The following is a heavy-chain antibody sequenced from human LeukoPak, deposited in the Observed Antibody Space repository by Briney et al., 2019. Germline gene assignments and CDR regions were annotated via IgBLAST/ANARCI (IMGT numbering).Heavy chain of an antibody. J-gene: IGHJ4*02. CDR1: GYSISSGYY. CDR2: IYHSGST. Sequence: SETLSLTCAVSGYSISSGYYWGWIRQPPGKGLEWIGSIYHSGSTYYNPSLKSRVTISVDTSKNQFSLKLSSVTATDTAVYYCARGGRGYSYVPRRGFDYWGQGTLVTVSS. V-gene: IGHV4-38-2*01. CDR3: ARGGRGYSYVPRRGFDY. D-gene: IGHD5-18*01.